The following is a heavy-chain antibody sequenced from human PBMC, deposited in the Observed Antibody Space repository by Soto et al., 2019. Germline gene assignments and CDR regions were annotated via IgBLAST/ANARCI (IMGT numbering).Heavy chain of an antibody. J-gene: IGHJ4*02. V-gene: IGHV3-64*02. Sequence: GGSLRLSCAASGFTFSSYAMHWVRQAPGKGLEYVSAISSNGGSTYYADSVKGRFTISRDNSKNTLYLQMGSLRAEDMAVYYCARAPYDFWSGPDYWGQGTLVTVS. CDR1: GFTFSSYA. CDR3: ARAPYDFWSGPDY. CDR2: ISSNGGST. D-gene: IGHD3-3*01.